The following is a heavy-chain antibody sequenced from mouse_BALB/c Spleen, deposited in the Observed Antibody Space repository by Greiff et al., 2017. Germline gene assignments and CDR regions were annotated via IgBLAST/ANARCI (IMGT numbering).Heavy chain of an antibody. CDR1: GFTFSSFG. J-gene: IGHJ1*01. CDR3: ARSPRGWYFDV. CDR2: ISSGSSTI. Sequence: EVKLVESGGGLVQPGGSRKLSCAASGFTFSSFGMHWVRKAPEKGLEWVAYISSGSSTIYYADTVKGRFTISRDNPKNTLFLQMTSLRSEDTAMYYCARSPRGWYFDVWGAGTTVTVSS. V-gene: IGHV5-17*02.